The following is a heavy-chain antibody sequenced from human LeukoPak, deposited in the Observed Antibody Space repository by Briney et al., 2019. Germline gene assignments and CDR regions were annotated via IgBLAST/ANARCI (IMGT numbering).Heavy chain of an antibody. D-gene: IGHD3-10*01. CDR1: GGTFSSYA. V-gene: IGHV1-69*05. J-gene: IGHJ4*02. CDR2: IIPIFGTA. Sequence: SVKVSCKASGGTFSSYAISWVRQAPGQGLEWMGRIIPIFGTANYAQKFQGRVTITTDESTSTAYMELSSLRSEDTAVYYCAREDYYGSGSHHFDYWGQGTLVTVFS. CDR3: AREDYYGSGSHHFDY.